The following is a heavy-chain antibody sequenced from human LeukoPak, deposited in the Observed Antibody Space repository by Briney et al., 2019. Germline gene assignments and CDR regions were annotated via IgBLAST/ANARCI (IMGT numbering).Heavy chain of an antibody. J-gene: IGHJ4*02. D-gene: IGHD5-24*01. Sequence: PGGSLRLSCAASGFTFSSYAMHWVRQAPGKGLEWVAVISYDGSNKYYADSVKGRFTISRDNSKNTLYLQMNSLRAEDTAVYYCARDKTHGYNYPYYFDYWGQGTLVTVSS. CDR1: GFTFSSYA. CDR2: ISYDGSNK. CDR3: ARDKTHGYNYPYYFDY. V-gene: IGHV3-30*01.